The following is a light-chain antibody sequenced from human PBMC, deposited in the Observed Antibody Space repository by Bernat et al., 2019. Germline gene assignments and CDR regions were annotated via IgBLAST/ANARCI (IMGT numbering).Light chain of an antibody. CDR2: EVT. CDR3: SSYGGSSNFKV. J-gene: IGLJ1*01. Sequence: QSALTQPPSASGSPGQSVTISCTGTSSDVGGYNYVSWYQHHPGKAPKLIIYEVTKRPSGVPDRFSGSKSGNTASLTVSGLQAEDEADYCCSSYGGSSNFKVFGTGTKVNVL. CDR1: SSDVGGYNY. V-gene: IGLV2-8*01.